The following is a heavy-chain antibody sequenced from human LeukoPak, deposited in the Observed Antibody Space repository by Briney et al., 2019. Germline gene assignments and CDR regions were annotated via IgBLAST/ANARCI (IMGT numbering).Heavy chain of an antibody. CDR3: ARQGGMQSFDY. CDR1: GFSFSTYS. D-gene: IGHD6-19*01. CDR2: ISGGSGYI. Sequence: KPGGSLRLSCAASGFSFSTYSMNWVRQAPGKGLEWVAYISGGSGYIYYADSVKGRFTVSRDNAENSLCLQMNSLRAEDTAVYYCARQGGMQSFDYWGQGILVTVSS. V-gene: IGHV3-21*01. J-gene: IGHJ4*02.